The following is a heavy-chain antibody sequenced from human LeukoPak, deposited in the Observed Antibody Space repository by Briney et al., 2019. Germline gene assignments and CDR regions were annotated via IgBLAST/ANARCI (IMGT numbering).Heavy chain of an antibody. V-gene: IGHV1-69*06. D-gene: IGHD6-6*01. CDR2: IIPIFGTA. Sequence: GASVKVSCKASGGTFSSYAISWVRQAPGQGLEWMGGIIPIFGTANYAQKFQGRVTITADKSTSTAYMELSSLRSEDTAVYYCARASYSSSSAEVLHYMDVWGKGTTVTVSS. CDR3: ARASYSSSSAEVLHYMDV. J-gene: IGHJ6*03. CDR1: GGTFSSYA.